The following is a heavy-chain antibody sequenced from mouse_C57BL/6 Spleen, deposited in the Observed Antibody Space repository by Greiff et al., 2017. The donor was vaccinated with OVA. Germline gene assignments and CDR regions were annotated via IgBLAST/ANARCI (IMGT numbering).Heavy chain of an antibody. D-gene: IGHD6-5*01. Sequence: QVHVKQSGAELVRPGASVTLSCKASGYTFTDYEMHWVKQTPVHGLEWIGAIDPETGGTAYNQKFKGKALLTAAKSSSTAYMELRSLTSASSAVYSCTSSYLNYFDYWGQGTTLTVSS. J-gene: IGHJ2*01. CDR2: IDPETGGT. V-gene: IGHV1-15*01. CDR3: TSSYLNYFDY. CDR1: GYTFTDYE.